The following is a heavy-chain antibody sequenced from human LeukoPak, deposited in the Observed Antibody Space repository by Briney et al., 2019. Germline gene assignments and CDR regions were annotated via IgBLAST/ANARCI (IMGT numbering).Heavy chain of an antibody. CDR3: AILGYCSSTSCYNTDFDY. V-gene: IGHV5-51*01. D-gene: IGHD2-2*02. J-gene: IGHJ4*02. CDR2: IYPGDPDT. Sequence: GESLKISCKGSGYSFTSYWIGWVRQMPGKGLEWMGIIYPGDPDTRYSPSFQGQVTISADKSISTAYLQWSSLKASDTAMYYCAILGYCSSTSCYNTDFDYWGQGTLVTVSS. CDR1: GYSFTSYW.